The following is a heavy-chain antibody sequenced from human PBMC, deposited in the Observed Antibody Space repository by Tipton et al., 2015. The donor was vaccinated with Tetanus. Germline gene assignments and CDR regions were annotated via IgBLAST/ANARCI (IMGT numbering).Heavy chain of an antibody. D-gene: IGHD2-2*01. V-gene: IGHV3-30*04. CDR3: VRDAASDYQGLDI. CDR1: GFTFSSYT. Sequence: SLRLSCAASGFTFSSYTMSWVRQAPGRGLEWLAMLSDDGRHGSSAESVKGRFTISRDNSMNTLYLQMNSLRAEDTALYYCVRDAASDYQGLDIWGLGTTVIVSS. CDR2: LSDDGRHG. J-gene: IGHJ6*02.